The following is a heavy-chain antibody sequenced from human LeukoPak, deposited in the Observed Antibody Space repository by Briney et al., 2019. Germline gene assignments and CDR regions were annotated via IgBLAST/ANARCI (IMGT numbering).Heavy chain of an antibody. V-gene: IGHV3-21*01. D-gene: IGHD3-16*02. J-gene: IGHJ4*02. CDR1: GFTFSSYS. CDR3: AKGRSSYPMDYIFDF. CDR2: ISSSSSYI. Sequence: TGGSLRLSCAASGFTFSSYSMNWVRQAPGKGLEWVSSISSSSSYIYYADSVKGRFTISRDNAKNSLYLQMNSLRAEDTAVYYCAKGRSSYPMDYIFDFWGQGTLVTVSS.